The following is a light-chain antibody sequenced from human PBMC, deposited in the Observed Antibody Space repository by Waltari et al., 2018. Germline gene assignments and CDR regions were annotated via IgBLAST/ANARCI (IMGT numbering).Light chain of an antibody. V-gene: IGLV3-21*04. CDR3: QVWHDRSNHVV. CDR2: YDT. Sequence: SYVLTQPPSVSVAPGKTATITCGGDKIGSKNVHWYQQRPGQAPGLVISYDTDRPSESPVRFAGSNSGNTATLTISRVEVGDEADYYCQVWHDRSNHVVFGGGTKLTVL. J-gene: IGLJ3*02. CDR1: KIGSKN.